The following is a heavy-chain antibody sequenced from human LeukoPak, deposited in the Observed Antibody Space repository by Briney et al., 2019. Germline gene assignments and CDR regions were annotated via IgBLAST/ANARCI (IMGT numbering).Heavy chain of an antibody. CDR1: GYTFTGYY. CDR3: ARMGGFSGSGWLQFYGDRTDDEY. Sequence: GASVKVSCKASGYTFTGYYMHWVRQAPGQGLEWMGWINPNSGGTNYAQKFQGRVTMTRDTSISRAYMELSRLGSDDTVVYYCARMGGFSGSGWLQFYGDRTDDEYWGQGTLVTVSS. CDR2: INPNSGGT. D-gene: IGHD5-24*01. J-gene: IGHJ4*02. V-gene: IGHV1-2*02.